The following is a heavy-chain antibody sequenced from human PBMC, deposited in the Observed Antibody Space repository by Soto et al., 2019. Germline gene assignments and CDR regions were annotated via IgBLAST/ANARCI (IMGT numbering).Heavy chain of an antibody. CDR1: GFTFSSYG. CDR2: IWYDGSNK. J-gene: IGHJ4*02. CDR3: ARGREGYSSSSWDFDY. Sequence: GGSLRLSCAASGFTFSSYGMHWVRQAPGKGLEWVAVIWYDGSNKYYADSVKGRFTISRDNSKNTLYLQMNSLRAEDTAVYYCARGREGYSSSSWDFDYWGQGTLVTVSS. D-gene: IGHD6-13*01. V-gene: IGHV3-33*01.